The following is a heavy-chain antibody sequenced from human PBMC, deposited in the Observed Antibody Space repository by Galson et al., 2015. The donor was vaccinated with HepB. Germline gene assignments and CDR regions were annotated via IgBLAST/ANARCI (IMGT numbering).Heavy chain of an antibody. J-gene: IGHJ3*01. CDR1: GFTFSIYT. V-gene: IGHV3-21*01. D-gene: IGHD6-13*01. Sequence: SLRLSCAASGFTFSIYTMNWVRQAPGKGLEWVSSISGGNSYIYYADSVKGRFTISRDNAKNSLSLQMNGLRAEDTALYFCARDQVAAAGTTDGDNAFDFWGQGTLVTVSA. CDR2: ISGGNSYI. CDR3: ARDQVAAAGTTDGDNAFDF.